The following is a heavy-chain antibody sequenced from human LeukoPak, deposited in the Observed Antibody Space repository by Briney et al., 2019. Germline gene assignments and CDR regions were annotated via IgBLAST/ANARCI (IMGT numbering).Heavy chain of an antibody. CDR1: GFTFSSYC. CDR2: IWYDGSNK. D-gene: IGHD6-6*01. Sequence: PGGSLRLSCAASGFTFSSYCMHWVRQAPGKGLEWVAFIWYDGSNKYYADSVKGRFTISRDNSKNTLYLEMNNGRADDTSVYYCARDWGTSSLYLVNWGRGTLVTVSS. J-gene: IGHJ4*02. V-gene: IGHV3-30*02. CDR3: ARDWGTSSLYLVN.